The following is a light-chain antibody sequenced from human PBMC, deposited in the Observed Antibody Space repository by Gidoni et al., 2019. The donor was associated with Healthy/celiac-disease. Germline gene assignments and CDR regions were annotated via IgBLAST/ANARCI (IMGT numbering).Light chain of an antibody. CDR2: GAS. CDR3: QQYGSSSKIT. Sequence: VLTKSPGTMSLSPGERATLSYRASQSVGSSYLARYQQNHGQAPRLLIYGASRRATGSPDRFLGSGSGADVILPTIRLVPDDFAVVYCQQYGSSSKITFGQGTRLEIK. J-gene: IGKJ5*01. CDR1: QSVGSSY. V-gene: IGKV3-20*01.